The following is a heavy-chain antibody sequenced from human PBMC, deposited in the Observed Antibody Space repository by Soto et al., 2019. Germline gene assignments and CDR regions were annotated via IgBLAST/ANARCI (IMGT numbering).Heavy chain of an antibody. CDR1: GGSISSSNW. CDR3: ARVSPAGLLWFGELLVDAFDI. V-gene: IGHV4-4*02. Sequence: SETLSLTCAVPGGSISSSNWWSWVRQPPGKGLERIGEIYHSGSTNYNPSLKSRVTISVDKSKNQFSLKLSSVTAADTAVYYCARVSPAGLLWFGELLVDAFDIWGQGTMVTVSS. CDR2: IYHSGST. D-gene: IGHD3-10*01. J-gene: IGHJ3*02.